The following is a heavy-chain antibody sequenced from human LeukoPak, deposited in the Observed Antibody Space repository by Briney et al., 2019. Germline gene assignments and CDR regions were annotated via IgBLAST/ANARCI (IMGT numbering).Heavy chain of an antibody. D-gene: IGHD6-13*01. CDR1: GGSFSGYY. J-gene: IGHJ6*03. CDR2: INHSGST. Sequence: SETLSLTCAVYGGSFSGYYWSWIRRPPGKGLEWIGEINHSGSTNYNPSLKSRVTISVDTSKNQFSLKLSSVTAADTAVYYCARGRGYSSSWYSYYYYYMDVWGKGTTVTVSS. V-gene: IGHV4-34*01. CDR3: ARGRGYSSSWYSYYYYYMDV.